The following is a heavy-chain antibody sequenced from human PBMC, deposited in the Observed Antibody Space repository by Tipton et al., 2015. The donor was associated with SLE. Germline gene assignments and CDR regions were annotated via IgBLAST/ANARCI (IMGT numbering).Heavy chain of an antibody. Sequence: SLTCTVSGGSISSGGYYWSWMCQSPGKGLEWIGYISYSGSTNYNSSLKSRLTISVDTSKNQLSQKLSSVTAADTAVYYCARDVGGYNTGWFPYYFDYWGQGTLVTVSS. D-gene: IGHD2-8*02. CDR2: ISYSGST. J-gene: IGHJ4*02. V-gene: IGHV4-31*03. CDR3: ARDVGGYNTGWFPYYFDY. CDR1: GGSISSGGYY.